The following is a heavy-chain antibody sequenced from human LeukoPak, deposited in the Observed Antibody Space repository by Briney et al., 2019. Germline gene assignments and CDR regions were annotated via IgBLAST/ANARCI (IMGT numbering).Heavy chain of an antibody. V-gene: IGHV3-7*01. D-gene: IGHD2-15*01. J-gene: IGHJ4*02. CDR2: IKQDGNEK. CDR3: VRDWLMSGGGTCHFDY. Sequence: PGGSLRLSCAASGFTFSSYAMSWVRQAPGKGLEWVANIKQDGNEKYYLDSVKGRFTISRDNAKNSLYLQMNSLRAEDTAVYYCVRDWLMSGGGTCHFDYWGQGSLVTVSS. CDR1: GFTFSSYA.